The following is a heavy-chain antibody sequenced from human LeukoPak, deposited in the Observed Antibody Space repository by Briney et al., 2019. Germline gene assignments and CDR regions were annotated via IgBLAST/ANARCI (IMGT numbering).Heavy chain of an antibody. Sequence: GGSLRLSCAASGFTFSSYVMSWVRQAPGKGLEWVSAISGSGGSTYHADSVKGRFTISRDNSKNTLYLQMNSLRAEDTAVYYCATHPYSSPGESDSWGQGTLVTVSS. J-gene: IGHJ4*02. CDR2: ISGSGGST. CDR1: GFTFSSYV. V-gene: IGHV3-23*01. CDR3: ATHPYSSPGESDS. D-gene: IGHD6-13*01.